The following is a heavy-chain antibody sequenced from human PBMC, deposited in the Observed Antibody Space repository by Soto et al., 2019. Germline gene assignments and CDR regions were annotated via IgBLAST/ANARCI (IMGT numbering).Heavy chain of an antibody. Sequence: QVQLVQSGDEVKKPGYSVKVSCKASGGTFSSYAISWVRQAPGQGLEWMGGIIPIFGTANYAQKFQGRVTITADEYTSTAYMELSSLRSEDTAVYYCATGGHDYGDYANYWGQGTLVTVSS. CDR1: GGTFSSYA. CDR3: ATGGHDYGDYANY. V-gene: IGHV1-69*01. J-gene: IGHJ4*02. CDR2: IIPIFGTA. D-gene: IGHD4-17*01.